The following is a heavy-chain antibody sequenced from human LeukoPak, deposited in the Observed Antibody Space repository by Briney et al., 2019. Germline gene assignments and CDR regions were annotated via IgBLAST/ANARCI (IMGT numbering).Heavy chain of an antibody. D-gene: IGHD3-22*01. J-gene: IGHJ6*02. CDR1: GFTFSSYT. V-gene: IGHV3-21*01. CDR3: ARTTYYYDSSGFEMDV. Sequence: GGSLRLSCAASGFTFSSYTMNWVRQAPGKGLEWVSSISSDSIYIYYADSVKGRFTISRDNAKNSLYLQMNSLRAEDTAVYYCARTTYYYDSSGFEMDVWGQGTTVTVSS. CDR2: ISSDSIYI.